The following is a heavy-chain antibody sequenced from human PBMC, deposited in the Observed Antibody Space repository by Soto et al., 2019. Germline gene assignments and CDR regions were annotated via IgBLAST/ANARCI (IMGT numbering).Heavy chain of an antibody. CDR2: INAGNGNT. D-gene: IGHD6-13*01. Sequence: QVQLVQSGAEVKKPGASVKVSCKASGYTFTSYAMHWVRQAPGQRLEWMGWINAGNGNTKYSQKFQGRVTITRDTSASTAYMELSSLRSEDTSVYYCASWDIAAAGNDYWGQGTLVTVSS. V-gene: IGHV1-3*01. CDR3: ASWDIAAAGNDY. CDR1: GYTFTSYA. J-gene: IGHJ4*02.